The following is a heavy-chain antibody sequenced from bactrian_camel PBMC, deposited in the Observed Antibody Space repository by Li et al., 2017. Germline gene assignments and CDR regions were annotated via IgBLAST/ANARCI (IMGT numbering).Heavy chain of an antibody. J-gene: IGHJ4*01. D-gene: IGHD4*01. CDR1: GHSRGSNC. V-gene: IGHV3S45*01. Sequence: HVQLVESGGGSVQAGGSLRLSCKVSGHSRGSNCVGWYRLPPGRAPAEREGIAAIRRDGGETWYADSVKGRFTISQDGSENTVYLQMNGLKPEDTAMYYCAASRLGSTINWRQERRWGYWGQGTQVTVS. CDR3: AASRLGSTINWRQERRWGY. CDR2: IRRDGGET.